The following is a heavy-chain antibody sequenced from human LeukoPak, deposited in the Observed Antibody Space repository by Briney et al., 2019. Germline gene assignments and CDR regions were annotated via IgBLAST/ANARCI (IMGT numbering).Heavy chain of an antibody. CDR2: IRAGGTFT. CDR3: AKDLYCSSTSCYEAVY. CDR1: GFTFSSYA. D-gene: IGHD2-2*01. V-gene: IGHV3-23*01. Sequence: PGGSLRLSCTASGFTFSSYAMNWVRQAPGKGLEWVSGIRAGGTFTYYADSVKGRFTISRDNSSNTLYLQMNSLRADDTAVYYCAKDLYCSSTSCYEAVYWGQGTLVTVSS. J-gene: IGHJ4*02.